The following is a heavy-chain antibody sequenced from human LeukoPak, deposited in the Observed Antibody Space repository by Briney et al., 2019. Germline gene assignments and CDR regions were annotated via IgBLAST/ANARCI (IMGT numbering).Heavy chain of an antibody. CDR2: ISYDGSNE. CDR1: GFTFSSYV. J-gene: IGHJ6*03. CDR3: AKDNRGYYYMDV. D-gene: IGHD2/OR15-2a*01. Sequence: GGSLRLSCAASGFTFSSYVMHWVRQAPGKGLEWVAIISYDGSNEYYADSVKGRFTISRDNSKNTLYLQMNSLRAEDTAVYYCAKDNRGYYYMDVWGKGTTVTISS. V-gene: IGHV3-30*04.